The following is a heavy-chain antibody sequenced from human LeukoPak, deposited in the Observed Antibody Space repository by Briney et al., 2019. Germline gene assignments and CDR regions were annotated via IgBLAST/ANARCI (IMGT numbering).Heavy chain of an antibody. CDR1: GFTVSSNY. V-gene: IGHV3-53*01. CDR3: ARVGDAVSTGYSSSWSFDY. CDR2: IYSGGST. Sequence: PGGSLRLSCAASGFTVSSNYMSWVRQAPGKGLESVSAIYSGGSTYYADSVKGRFTISRDISKNTLYLQMNSLRAEDTAVYFCARVGDAVSTGYSSSWSFDYWGQGTLVTVSS. J-gene: IGHJ4*02. D-gene: IGHD6-13*01.